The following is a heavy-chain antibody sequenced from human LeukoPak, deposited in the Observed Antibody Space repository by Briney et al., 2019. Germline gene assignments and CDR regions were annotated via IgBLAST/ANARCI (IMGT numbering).Heavy chain of an antibody. J-gene: IGHJ3*02. V-gene: IGHV1-69*01. CDR2: IIPIFGTA. Sequence: ASVKVSCKASGGTFSTYVISWVRQAPGQGLEWMGGIIPIFGTANYAQKFQGRVTITADESTSTAYMELSSLRSEDTAVYYCARMAPAAEDLTISAFDIWGQGTMVTVSS. CDR3: ARMAPAAEDLTISAFDI. CDR1: GGTFSTYV. D-gene: IGHD2-2*01.